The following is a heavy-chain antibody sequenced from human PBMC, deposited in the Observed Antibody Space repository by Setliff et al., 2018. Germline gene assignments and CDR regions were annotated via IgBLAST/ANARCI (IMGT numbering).Heavy chain of an antibody. CDR3: ATRKSSGRLYYMDV. J-gene: IGHJ6*03. Sequence: PSETLSLTCSVSGGAVSGDYRTWIRQPPGKGLEYIGYINYSGSTNYNPSLKSRVTISGDTSKNQVSLGLSSVTAADTAVYYCATRKSSGRLYYMDVWGKGTTVTVS. D-gene: IGHD1-26*01. V-gene: IGHV4-59*02. CDR2: INYSGST. CDR1: GGAVSGDY.